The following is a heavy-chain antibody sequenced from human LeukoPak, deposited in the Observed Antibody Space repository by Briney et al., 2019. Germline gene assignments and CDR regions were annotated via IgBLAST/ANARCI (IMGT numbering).Heavy chain of an antibody. D-gene: IGHD6-13*01. CDR3: TTVRGNSWQYFQH. CDR1: GITFSNAW. V-gene: IGHV3-15*01. CDR2: IKSKTDGGTT. J-gene: IGHJ1*01. Sequence: RTGGSLRLSCAASGITFSNAWMSWVRQAPGKGLEWVGRIKSKTDGGTTDYAAPVKGRFTISRDDSKNTVYLQMNSLKTEDTAVYYCTTVRGNSWQYFQHWGQGTLVTVSS.